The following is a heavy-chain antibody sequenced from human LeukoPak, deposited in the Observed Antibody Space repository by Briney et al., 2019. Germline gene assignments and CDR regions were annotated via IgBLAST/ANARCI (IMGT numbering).Heavy chain of an antibody. CDR1: GGSISSGNYY. J-gene: IGHJ4*02. CDR2: IYYSGST. Sequence: SQTLSLTCAVSGGSISSGNYYWSWIRQHPGKGLEWIGCIYYSGSTYHNPSLKSRVTISVDTSKNQFSLKLSSVTAADTAVYYCARDRKRTGPFDYWGQGTLVTVSS. V-gene: IGHV4-31*11. D-gene: IGHD3/OR15-3a*01. CDR3: ARDRKRTGPFDY.